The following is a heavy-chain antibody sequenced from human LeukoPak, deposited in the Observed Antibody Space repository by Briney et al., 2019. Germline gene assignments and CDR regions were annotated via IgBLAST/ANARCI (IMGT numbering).Heavy chain of an antibody. CDR1: GYTFTSYD. J-gene: IGHJ6*02. CDR3: ARAPASMVRGVIILNYYYGMDV. CDR2: MNPNSGNT. Sequence: ASVKVSCKASGYTFTSYDINWVRQATGQGLEWMGWMNPNSGNTGYAQKFQGRVTMTRNTSISTAYMELSSLRSEDTAVYYCARAPASMVRGVIILNYYYGMDVWGQGTTVTVSS. D-gene: IGHD3-10*01. V-gene: IGHV1-8*01.